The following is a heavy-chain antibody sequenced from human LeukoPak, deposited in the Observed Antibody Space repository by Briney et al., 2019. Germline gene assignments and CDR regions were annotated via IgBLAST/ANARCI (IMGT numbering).Heavy chain of an antibody. CDR1: GRSISSSSYY. D-gene: IGHD3-10*01. V-gene: IGHV4-39*07. CDR2: IYYSGST. CDR3: ARCIMVRGVPTLDY. Sequence: SETLSLTCTVSGRSISSSSYYWGWIRQPRGKGLDWIGSIYYSGSTYYNPSLKSRVTISVDTSKNQFSLKLSSVTAADPAVYYCARCIMVRGVPTLDYWGQGTLVTVSS. J-gene: IGHJ4*02.